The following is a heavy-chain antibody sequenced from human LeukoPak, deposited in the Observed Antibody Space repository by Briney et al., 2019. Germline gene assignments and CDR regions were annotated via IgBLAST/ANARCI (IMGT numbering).Heavy chain of an antibody. CDR1: GFTFSTYA. CDR3: ARDYSSSFYYYIDV. V-gene: IGHV3-23*01. CDR2: ISDSRGST. Sequence: PGGSLRLSCAASGFTFSTYAMNWVRQAPGKGLEWVSAISDSRGSTFYADSVKGRFTISRDNSKNTLYLQMNVLRAEDTAVYYCARDYSSSFYYYIDVWGKGTTVTVSS. D-gene: IGHD6-13*01. J-gene: IGHJ6*03.